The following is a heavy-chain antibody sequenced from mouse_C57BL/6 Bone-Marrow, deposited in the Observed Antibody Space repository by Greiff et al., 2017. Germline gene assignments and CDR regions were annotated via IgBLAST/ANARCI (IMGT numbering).Heavy chain of an antibody. J-gene: IGHJ2*01. CDR3: ARRRRGGPLSDS. V-gene: IGHV1-81*01. CDR2: IYPRSGNT. Sequence: QVQLQQSGAELARPGASVKLSCKASGYTFTSYGISWVKQRTGQGLEWIGEIYPRSGNTYYNDKFKGKATLTADKSSSTAYMELRSLTSEDSAVYFCARRRRGGPLSDSWGHGTTHSASS. CDR1: GYTFTSYG.